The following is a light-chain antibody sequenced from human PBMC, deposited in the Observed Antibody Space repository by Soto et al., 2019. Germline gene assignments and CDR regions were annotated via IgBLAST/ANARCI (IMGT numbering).Light chain of an antibody. CDR3: SSFTITSTYV. J-gene: IGLJ1*01. CDR2: EVN. CDR1: SSDVGAYNS. Sequence: QSVLTQPASVSGSPGQSITISCTGTSSDVGAYNSVSWYQQHPGKAPKLIIYEVNNRPSGVSNHFSGSKSGNTASLTISGLQAEDEADYYCSSFTITSTYVFGTGTKVTVL. V-gene: IGLV2-14*01.